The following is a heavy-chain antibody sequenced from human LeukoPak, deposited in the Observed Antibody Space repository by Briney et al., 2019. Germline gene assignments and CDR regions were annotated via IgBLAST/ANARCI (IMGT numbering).Heavy chain of an antibody. J-gene: IGHJ4*02. V-gene: IGHV4-61*02. CDR2: IYTSGST. CDR3: ASSTGSGSYYPLFDY. Sequence: SQTLSLTCTVSGGSISSGSYSWSWIRQPAGKGLEWIGRIYTSGSTNYNPSLKSRVTISVDTSKNQFSMKLSSVTAADTAVYYCASSTGSGSYYPLFDYWAREPWSPSPQ. CDR1: GGSISSGSYS. D-gene: IGHD3-10*01.